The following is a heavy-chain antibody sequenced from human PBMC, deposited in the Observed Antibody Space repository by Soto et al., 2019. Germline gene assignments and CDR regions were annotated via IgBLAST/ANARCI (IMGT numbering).Heavy chain of an antibody. Sequence: QVQVVQSGAEVKKPGSSVKVSCKTSGGTFSTAAISWVRQAPGQGLEWMGGIMPIFRTADYAQKFQGRVTXTXDXTTSTAYLEPSSLRSEDTAVYYWARDNDRAQLGGNYYYMMDGWGQGTTVTVTS. J-gene: IGHJ6*02. D-gene: IGHD1-1*01. V-gene: IGHV1-69*05. CDR2: IMPIFRTA. CDR1: GGTFSTAA. CDR3: ARDNDRAQLGGNYYYMMDG.